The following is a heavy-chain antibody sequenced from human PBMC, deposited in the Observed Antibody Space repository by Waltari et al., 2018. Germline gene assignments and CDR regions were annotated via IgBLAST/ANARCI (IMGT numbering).Heavy chain of an antibody. V-gene: IGHV3-30*06. CDR3: AREHGGPYDSSGYVDY. CDR2: ISYYGSNK. D-gene: IGHD3-22*01. J-gene: IGHJ4*02. Sequence: GMHWVRQAPGKGLEWVAVISYYGSNKYYADSVKGRFTISRDNSKNTLYLQMNSLRAEDTAVYYCAREHGGPYDSSGYVDYWGQGTLVTVSS. CDR1: G.